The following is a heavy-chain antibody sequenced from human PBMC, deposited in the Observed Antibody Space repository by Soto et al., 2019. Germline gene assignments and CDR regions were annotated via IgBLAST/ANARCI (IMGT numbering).Heavy chain of an antibody. Sequence: SQTLSLTCAISGDSVSSNSAAWNWIRQSPSRGLEWLGRTYYRSKWYNDYAVSVKSRITINPDTSKNQFSLQLNSVTPEDTAVYYCARDRAYYYDSSGYYHDAFDIWGQGTMVT. CDR2: TYYRSKWYN. V-gene: IGHV6-1*01. J-gene: IGHJ3*02. CDR3: ARDRAYYYDSSGYYHDAFDI. CDR1: GDSVSSNSAA. D-gene: IGHD3-22*01.